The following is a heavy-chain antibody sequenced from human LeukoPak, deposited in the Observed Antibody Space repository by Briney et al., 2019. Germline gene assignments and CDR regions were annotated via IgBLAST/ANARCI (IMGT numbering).Heavy chain of an antibody. CDR2: INPSGGST. J-gene: IGHJ4*02. D-gene: IGHD3-3*01. CDR3: ARDILRAWEPLWSGYSPGY. V-gene: IGHV1-46*01. CDR1: GYTFTSYY. Sequence: ASVKVSCKASGYTFTSYYMHWVRQAPGQGLEWMGMINPSGGSTSYAQKFQGRVTMTRDTSTSTVYMELSSLRSEDTAVYYCARDILRAWEPLWSGYSPGYWGQGTLVTVSS.